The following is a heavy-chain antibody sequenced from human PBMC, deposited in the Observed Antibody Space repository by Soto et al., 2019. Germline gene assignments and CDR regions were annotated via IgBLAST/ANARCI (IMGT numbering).Heavy chain of an antibody. Sequence: ASVKVSCKASGYTFTSYGISWVRQAPGQGLEWTGWISAYNGNTNYAQKLQGRVTMTTDTSTSTAYMELRSLRSDDTAVYYCARDLRAASRFDPWGQGTLVTVSS. V-gene: IGHV1-18*01. J-gene: IGHJ5*02. CDR3: ARDLRAASRFDP. CDR2: ISAYNGNT. D-gene: IGHD6-25*01. CDR1: GYTFTSYG.